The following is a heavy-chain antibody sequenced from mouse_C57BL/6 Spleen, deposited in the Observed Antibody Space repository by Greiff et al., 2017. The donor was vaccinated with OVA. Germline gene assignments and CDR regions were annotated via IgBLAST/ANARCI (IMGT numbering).Heavy chain of an antibody. CDR2: IYPRDGST. CDR3: ARERDLYSNPWYFDV. CDR1: GYTFTDHT. V-gene: IGHV1-78*01. J-gene: IGHJ1*03. Sequence: QVQLQQSDAELVKPGASVKISCKVSGYTFTDHTIHWMKQRPEQGLEWIGYIYPRDGSTKYNEKFKGKATLTADKSSSTAYMQLNSLTSEDSAVYFCARERDLYSNPWYFDVWGTGTTVTVSS. D-gene: IGHD2-5*01.